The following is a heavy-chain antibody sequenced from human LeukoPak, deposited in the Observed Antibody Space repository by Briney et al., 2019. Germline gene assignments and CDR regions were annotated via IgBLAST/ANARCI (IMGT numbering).Heavy chain of an antibody. CDR2: IISSSSYI. CDR3: ARVNRFGECGY. J-gene: IGHJ4*02. CDR1: GFTFSSYS. D-gene: IGHD3-10*01. Sequence: GASLRLSCAASGFTFSSYSMNWVRQAPGKGLEWVSSIISSSSYIYYAASVKCRFTISRDNAKNSLYLQMNSLRARDTAVYSCARVNRFGECGYWGQGTLVTVSS. V-gene: IGHV3-21*01.